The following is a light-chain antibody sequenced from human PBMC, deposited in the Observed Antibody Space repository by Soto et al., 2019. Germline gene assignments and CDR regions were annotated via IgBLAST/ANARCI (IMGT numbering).Light chain of an antibody. CDR2: GNG. CDR1: SSNIGAGYE. V-gene: IGLV1-40*01. J-gene: IGLJ2*01. CDR3: QSYDIMSVV. Sequence: QSVLTQPPSVSGAPGQRVTISCTGSSSNIGAGYEVHWYQQLPGTAPKLLIYGNGNRPSGVPDRFSGSKSDISASLAITGLQAEDEADYYCQSYDIMSVVFGGGTKLTVL.